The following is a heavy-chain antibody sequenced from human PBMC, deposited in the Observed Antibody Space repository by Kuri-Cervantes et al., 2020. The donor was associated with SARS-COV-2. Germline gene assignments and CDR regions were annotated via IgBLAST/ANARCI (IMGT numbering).Heavy chain of an antibody. CDR2: INPNSGGT. J-gene: IGHJ4*02. Sequence: ASVKVSCKASGYTFTGYYMHWVRQAPGQGLEWMGWINPNSGGTNYAQKFQGRVTMTRDTSISTAYMELSRLRSDDTAVYYCASSDHLGEGLRDPLYREGVIQVWGQGTLVTVSS. V-gene: IGHV1-2*02. CDR3: ASSDHLGEGLRDPLYREGVIQV. CDR1: GYTFTGYY. D-gene: IGHD3-10*01.